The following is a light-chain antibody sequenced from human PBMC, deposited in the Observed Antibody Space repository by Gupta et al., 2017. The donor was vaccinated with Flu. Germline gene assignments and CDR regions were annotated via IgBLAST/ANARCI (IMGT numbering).Light chain of an antibody. CDR2: KDT. J-gene: IGLJ1*01. CDR3: QEWKSTTWV. CDR1: NLGDKY. V-gene: IGLV3-1*01. Sequence: SQGQKASITCSGDNLGDKYASWYQPKQGQSPVVDSYKDTKRPSGIPERVSGSDSGNTVTMTSSGTQAMEESYYYCQEWKSTTWVFGTGTKVTVL.